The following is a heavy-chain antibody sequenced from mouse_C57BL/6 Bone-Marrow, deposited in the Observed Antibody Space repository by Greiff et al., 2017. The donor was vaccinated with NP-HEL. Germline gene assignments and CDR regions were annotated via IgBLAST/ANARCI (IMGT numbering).Heavy chain of an antibody. J-gene: IGHJ2*01. CDR2: INPYNGGT. CDR1: GYTFTDYY. D-gene: IGHD1-1*01. V-gene: IGHV1-19*01. Sequence: EVQLQQSGPVLVKPGASVKMSCKASGYTFTDYYMNWVKQSHGKSLEWVGVINPYNGGTSYNQKFKGKATLTVDKSSSTAYMELNSLTSEDSAVYYCARSRVLLLYWGQGTTLTVSS. CDR3: ARSRVLLLY.